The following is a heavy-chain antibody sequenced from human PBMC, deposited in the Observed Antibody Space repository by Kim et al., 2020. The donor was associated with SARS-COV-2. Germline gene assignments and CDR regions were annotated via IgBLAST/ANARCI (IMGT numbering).Heavy chain of an antibody. CDR1: GGSISSSSYY. V-gene: IGHV4-39*01. CDR3: ARLGSGYNSSWYGIDY. CDR2: IYYSGST. D-gene: IGHD6-13*01. Sequence: SETLSLTCTVSGGSISSSSYYWGWIRQPPGKGLEWIGSIYYSGSTYYNASLKSRVTISVDTSKNQFSLRLSSVTAADTAVYYCARLGSGYNSSWYGIDYWGQGTLVTVSS. J-gene: IGHJ4*02.